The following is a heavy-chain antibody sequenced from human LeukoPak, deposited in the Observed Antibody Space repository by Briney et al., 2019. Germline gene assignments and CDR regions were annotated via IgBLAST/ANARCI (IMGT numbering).Heavy chain of an antibody. Sequence: GGSLRLSCAASGFTFSSYSMNWVRQTPGKGLEWISSITTSSSYTFYADSVMGRFTISRDNARNSLYLQMNSLRAEDTAVYYCARGSVAGMLVSWFDPWGQGTLVTVSS. CDR1: GFTFSSYS. J-gene: IGHJ5*02. CDR3: ARGSVAGMLVSWFDP. V-gene: IGHV3-21*01. CDR2: ITTSSSYT. D-gene: IGHD6-19*01.